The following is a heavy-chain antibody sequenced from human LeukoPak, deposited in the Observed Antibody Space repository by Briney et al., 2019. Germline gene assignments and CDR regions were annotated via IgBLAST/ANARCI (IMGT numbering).Heavy chain of an antibody. CDR2: IYYSGST. V-gene: IGHV4-59*01. D-gene: IGHD6-19*01. CDR3: ARSYFNGWLVGY. CDR1: SGSISSYY. J-gene: IGHJ4*02. Sequence: PSETLSFTCTVSSGSISSYYWSWIRQPPGKGLEWIGLIYYSGSTNYNPSLKSRVTISVDTSKNQFSLKLSSVTAADTAMYYCARSYFNGWLVGYWGQGTLVTVSS.